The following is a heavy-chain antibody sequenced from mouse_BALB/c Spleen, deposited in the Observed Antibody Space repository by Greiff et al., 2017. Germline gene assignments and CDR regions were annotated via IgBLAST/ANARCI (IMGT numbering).Heavy chain of an antibody. CDR3: AREGSYGNYRYAMDY. V-gene: IGHV2-9*02. Sequence: QVQLQQSGPGLVAPSQSLSITCTVSGFSLTSYGVHWVRQPPGKGLEWLGVIWAGGSTNYNSALMSRLSISKDNSKSQVFLKMNSLQTDDTAMYYCAREGSYGNYRYAMDYWGQGTSVTVSS. CDR1: GFSLTSYG. J-gene: IGHJ4*01. CDR2: IWAGGST. D-gene: IGHD2-1*01.